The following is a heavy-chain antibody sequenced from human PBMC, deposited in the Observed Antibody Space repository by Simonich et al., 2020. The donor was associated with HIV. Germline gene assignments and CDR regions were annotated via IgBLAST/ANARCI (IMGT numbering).Heavy chain of an antibody. D-gene: IGHD5-12*01. CDR3: AKVTPRGGYVFDY. J-gene: IGHJ4*02. CDR2: IWDEGRYK. Sequence: QVQLVESGGGVVQPGRSLRLSCAASGFTFSSYGMHWVRQAPGKGLEGVAVIWDEGRYKYYADSGKGRFTISRDNSKNTLYLQMNSLRAEDTAMYYCAKVTPRGGYVFDYWGQGTLVTVSS. V-gene: IGHV3-30*18. CDR1: GFTFSSYG.